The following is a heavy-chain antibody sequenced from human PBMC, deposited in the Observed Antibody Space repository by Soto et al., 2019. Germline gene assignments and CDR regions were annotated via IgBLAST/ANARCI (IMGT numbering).Heavy chain of an antibody. CDR3: ARGPLLWFGEYPDYYYGMDV. V-gene: IGHV3-30-3*01. J-gene: IGHJ6*02. CDR1: GFTFSSYA. CDR2: ISYDGSNK. Sequence: QVQLVESGGGVVQPGRSLRLSCAASGFTFSSYAMHCVRQAPGKGLVWVAVISYDGSNKYYADSVKGRFTISRNNAKNTLYLQMNSLSAEDTAVYYCARGPLLWFGEYPDYYYGMDVWGQGTTVTVSS. D-gene: IGHD3-10*01.